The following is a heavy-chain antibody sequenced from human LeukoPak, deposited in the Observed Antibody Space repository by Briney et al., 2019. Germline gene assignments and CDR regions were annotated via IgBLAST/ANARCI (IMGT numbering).Heavy chain of an antibody. Sequence: GESLKISCKGSGYSFTSYWIAWVRQMPGKGLEWMGIISPGDSNTRYSPSFQGQVTISADKSITTAYLQWSSLKASDTAMYYCARGYNWFDPWGQSTLVTVSS. CDR1: GYSFTSYW. V-gene: IGHV5-51*01. J-gene: IGHJ5*02. CDR2: ISPGDSNT. CDR3: ARGYNWFDP.